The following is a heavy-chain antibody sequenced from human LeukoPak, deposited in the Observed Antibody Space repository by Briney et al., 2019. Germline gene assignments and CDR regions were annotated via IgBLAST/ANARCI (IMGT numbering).Heavy chain of an antibody. V-gene: IGHV4-34*01. J-gene: IGHJ4*02. Sequence: SETLSLTCAVYGGSFSGYYWSWIRQPPGKGLEWIGEINHSGSTNYNPSLKSRVTISVDTSKNQFSLKLSSVTAADTAVYYCARLYSSGWLRYFDYWGQGTLVTVSS. CDR3: ARLYSSGWLRYFDY. CDR2: INHSGST. D-gene: IGHD6-19*01. CDR1: GGSFSGYY.